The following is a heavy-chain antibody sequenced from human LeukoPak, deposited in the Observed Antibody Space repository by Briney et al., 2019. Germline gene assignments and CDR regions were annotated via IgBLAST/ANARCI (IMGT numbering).Heavy chain of an antibody. Sequence: PSETLSLTCTVSGYSISSGYYWGWVRQPPGKGLEWIGSIYHSGSPYYNPSLKSRVTISVDTSKNQFSLKLSSVTAADTAVYYCARDQTTVPNYGGVNYFDYWGQGTLVTVSS. J-gene: IGHJ4*02. V-gene: IGHV4-38-2*02. CDR2: IYHSGSP. D-gene: IGHD4-17*01. CDR3: ARDQTTVPNYGGVNYFDY. CDR1: GYSISSGYY.